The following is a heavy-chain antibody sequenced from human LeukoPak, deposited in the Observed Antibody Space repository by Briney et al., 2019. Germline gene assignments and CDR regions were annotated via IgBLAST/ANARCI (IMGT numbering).Heavy chain of an antibody. CDR1: GYTFTSYY. CDR2: INPSGGST. V-gene: IGHV1-46*01. J-gene: IGHJ5*02. D-gene: IGHD1-1*01. CDR3: AVDPGTANWFDP. Sequence: ASVKVSCKASGYTFTSYYMHWVRQAPGQGLEWMGIINPSGGSTSCAQKFQGRVTITADESTSTAYMELSSLRSEDTAVYYCAVDPGTANWFDPWGQGTLVTVSS.